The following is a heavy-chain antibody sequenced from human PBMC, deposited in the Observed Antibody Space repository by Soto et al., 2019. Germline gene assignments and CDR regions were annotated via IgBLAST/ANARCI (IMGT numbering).Heavy chain of an antibody. CDR2: MNPDGSVI. D-gene: IGHD1-1*01. Sequence: PGGSLRLSSAASGFTFSTSWMHWVRQTPGKGLVWVSRMNPDGSVITYADSVKGRFTISRDNAKNTLYLEMNNLRAEDTAVYYCVRSLIGTTDSWGLGTLVTVSS. J-gene: IGHJ4*02. CDR3: VRSLIGTTDS. CDR1: GFTFSTSW. V-gene: IGHV3-74*03.